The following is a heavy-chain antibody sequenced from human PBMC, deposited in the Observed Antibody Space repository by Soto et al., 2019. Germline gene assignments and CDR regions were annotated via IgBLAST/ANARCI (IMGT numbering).Heavy chain of an antibody. Sequence: QVQLQESGPGLVKPSQTLSLTCTVSGGSISSGDYYWSWIRQPPGKGLEWIGYIYDSGSTYYNSSLKSRVNITLDTSKNQFSLKLTSVTAADTAVYYCARDNGVGPRGQGTLVTVSS. CDR1: GGSISSGDYY. CDR2: IYDSGST. D-gene: IGHD2-8*01. V-gene: IGHV4-30-4*01. J-gene: IGHJ5*02. CDR3: ARDNGVGP.